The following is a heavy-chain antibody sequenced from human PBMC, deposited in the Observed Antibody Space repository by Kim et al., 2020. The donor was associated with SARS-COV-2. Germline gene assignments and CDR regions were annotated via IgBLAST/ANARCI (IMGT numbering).Heavy chain of an antibody. V-gene: IGHV4-39*01. Sequence: SETLSLTCTVSGGSISSSSYYWGWIRQPPGKGLEWIGSIYYSGSTYYNPSLKSRVTISVDTSKNQFSLKLSSVTAADTAVYYCARNRLGEQWLGPPGGYYYYGMDVWGQGTTVTVSS. CDR3: ARNRLGEQWLGPPGGYYYYGMDV. J-gene: IGHJ6*02. CDR1: GGSISSSSYY. D-gene: IGHD6-19*01. CDR2: IYYSGST.